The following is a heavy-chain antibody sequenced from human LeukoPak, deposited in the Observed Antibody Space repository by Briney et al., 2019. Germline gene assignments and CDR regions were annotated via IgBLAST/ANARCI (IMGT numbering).Heavy chain of an antibody. J-gene: IGHJ3*02. D-gene: IGHD6-19*01. V-gene: IGHV3-30-3*01. CDR1: GFTFSSYA. CDR3: ARPCVYSSGWPDAFDI. Sequence: AGGSLRLSCAASGFTFSSYAMHWVRQAPGKGLEWVAVISYDGSNKYYADSVKGRFTISRDNSKNTLYLQMNSLRAEDTAVYYCARPCVYSSGWPDAFDIWGQGTMVTVSS. CDR2: ISYDGSNK.